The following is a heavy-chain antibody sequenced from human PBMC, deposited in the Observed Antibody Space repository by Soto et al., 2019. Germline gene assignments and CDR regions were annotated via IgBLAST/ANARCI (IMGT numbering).Heavy chain of an antibody. V-gene: IGHV4-30-2*01. CDR1: GGSISSGGYS. J-gene: IGHJ5*02. Sequence: QLQLQESGSGLVKPSETLSLTCAVSGGSISSGGYSWSWIRQPPGKGLEWIGYIYHSGSTYYNPSLKIRDTISVDSYKNEFSLELSTVTAADTAVYYCARVPDRWGQGTLVTVSS. CDR3: ARVPDR. D-gene: IGHD2-2*01. CDR2: IYHSGST.